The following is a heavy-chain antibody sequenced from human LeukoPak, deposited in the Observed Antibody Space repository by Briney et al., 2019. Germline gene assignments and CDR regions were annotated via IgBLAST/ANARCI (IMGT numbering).Heavy chain of an antibody. CDR2: IYLGESDT. CDR1: GYIFSSYW. J-gene: IGHJ4*02. CDR3: ARSGGSGWDEGFDY. D-gene: IGHD6-19*01. V-gene: IGHV5-51*01. Sequence: GESLQLSRQGSGYIFSSYWIAWVRQVPGKGLEGMGIIYLGESDTRYSPSFQGQVTISADKSISTAYLQWSSLKASDTATYYCARSGGSGWDEGFDYWGQGTLVTVSS.